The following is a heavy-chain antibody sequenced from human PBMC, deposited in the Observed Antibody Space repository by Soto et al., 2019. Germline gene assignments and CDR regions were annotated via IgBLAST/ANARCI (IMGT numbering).Heavy chain of an antibody. J-gene: IGHJ4*02. CDR3: ARGSSVATPTYYFDY. Sequence: SETLSLTCTVSGGSISSGGYSWSWIRQPPGKGLEWIGYIYHSGSTYYNPSLKSRVTISVDRSKNQFSLKLCSVTAADTAVYYCARGSSVATPTYYFDYWGQGTLVTVSS. V-gene: IGHV4-30-2*01. D-gene: IGHD5-12*01. CDR1: GGSISSGGYS. CDR2: IYHSGST.